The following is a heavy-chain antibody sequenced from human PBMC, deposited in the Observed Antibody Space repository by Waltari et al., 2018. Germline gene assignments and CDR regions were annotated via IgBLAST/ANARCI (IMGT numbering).Heavy chain of an antibody. V-gene: IGHV3-30*01. CDR1: GFPFITYT. D-gene: IGHD6-6*01. CDR3: TRGSTTAARCMDS. Sequence: QVQLVESGGGVVQPGRSLRLSCAASGFPFITYTMHWVRQAPGKGLEWVALILYDGSNTYYADSVKGRFTISRDNSKNTLYLQMNSLRPDDRAVYYCTRGSTTAARCMDSWGQGTLVTVSS. J-gene: IGHJ4*02. CDR2: ILYDGSNT.